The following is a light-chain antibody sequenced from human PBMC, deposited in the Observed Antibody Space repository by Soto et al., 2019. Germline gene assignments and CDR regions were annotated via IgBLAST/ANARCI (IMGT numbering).Light chain of an antibody. V-gene: IGLV2-14*01. CDR1: SSDVGGYNY. CDR2: DVS. CDR3: SSYTGSSTYVV. Sequence: QSVLTQPASVCGSPGQSITISCTGTSSDVGGYNYVSWYQQHPGKAPKPMIYDVSNRPSGVSNRFSGSKSGNTASLTISGLQAEDEADYYCSSYTGSSTYVVFGGGTKLTVL. J-gene: IGLJ2*01.